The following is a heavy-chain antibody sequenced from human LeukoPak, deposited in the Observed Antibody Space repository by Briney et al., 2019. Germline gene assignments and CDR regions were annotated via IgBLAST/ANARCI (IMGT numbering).Heavy chain of an antibody. V-gene: IGHV3-21*01. CDR3: ARDRGEYSGYDDFATSWDY. Sequence: GGSLRLSCAASGFTFSSYSMNWVRQAPGKGLEWVSSISSSSSYIYYADSVKGRFTISRDNAKNSLYLQMNSLRAEDTAVYYCARDRGEYSGYDDFATSWDYWGQGTLVTVSS. CDR1: GFTFSSYS. D-gene: IGHD5-12*01. J-gene: IGHJ4*02. CDR2: ISSSSSYI.